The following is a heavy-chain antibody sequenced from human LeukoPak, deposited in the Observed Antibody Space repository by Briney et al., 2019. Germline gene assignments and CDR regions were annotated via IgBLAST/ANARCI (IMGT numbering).Heavy chain of an antibody. V-gene: IGHV1-2*02. D-gene: IGHD2-2*01. CDR1: GYTFTGYY. J-gene: IGHJ5*02. CDR2: INPNSGGT. Sequence: ASVKVSCKASGYTFTGYYMHWVRQAPGQGLEWMGWINPNSGGTNYAQKFQGRVTMTRDTSISTAYTELSRLRSDDTAVYYCARAESVVPAAMDWFDPWGQGTLVTVSS. CDR3: ARAESVVPAAMDWFDP.